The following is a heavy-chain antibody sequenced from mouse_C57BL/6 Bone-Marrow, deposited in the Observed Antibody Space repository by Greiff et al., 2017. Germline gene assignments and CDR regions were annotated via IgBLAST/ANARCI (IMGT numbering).Heavy chain of an antibody. CDR2: IDPENGDT. CDR3: TTGLITTVVATNFYFDY. Sequence: EVQLQQSGAELVRPGASVKLSCTASGFNIKDDYMHWVKQRPEQGLEWIGWIDPENGDTEYASKFQGKATITADTSSNTAYLQLSSLTSEDTAVYYCTTGLITTVVATNFYFDYWGQGTTLTVSS. V-gene: IGHV14-4*01. D-gene: IGHD1-1*01. CDR1: GFNIKDDY. J-gene: IGHJ2*01.